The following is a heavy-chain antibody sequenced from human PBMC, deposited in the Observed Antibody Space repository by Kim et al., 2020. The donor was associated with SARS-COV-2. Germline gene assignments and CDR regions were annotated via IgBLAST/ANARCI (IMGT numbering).Heavy chain of an antibody. CDR3: ARDLSDNWTFDY. CDR2: TTPSGDST. J-gene: IGHJ4*02. D-gene: IGHD1-20*01. V-gene: IGHV1-46*01. Sequence: ASVKVSCKASGYTFTSNHMHWVRQAPGQGLEWMGLTTPSGDSTSYSQRFQGRLTMTTDTSTCTVYMELSSLRSDDTAVYFCARDLSDNWTFDYWGQGTLVTVSS. CDR1: GYTFTSNH.